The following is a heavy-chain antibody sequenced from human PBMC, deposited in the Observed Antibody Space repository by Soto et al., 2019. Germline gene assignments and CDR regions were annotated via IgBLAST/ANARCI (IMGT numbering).Heavy chain of an antibody. CDR1: GFTFSSYA. Sequence: GGSLRLSCAASGFTFSSYAMSWVRQAPGKGLEWVSAISGSGGSTYYADSVKGRFTISRDNSKNTLYLQMNSLRAEDTAVYYCAKILRYFDWLLFYGMDVWGQGTTVTVSS. CDR3: AKILRYFDWLLFYGMDV. D-gene: IGHD3-9*01. CDR2: ISGSGGST. V-gene: IGHV3-23*01. J-gene: IGHJ6*02.